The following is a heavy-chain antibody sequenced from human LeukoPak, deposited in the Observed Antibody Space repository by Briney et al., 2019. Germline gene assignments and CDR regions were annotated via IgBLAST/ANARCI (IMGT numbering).Heavy chain of an antibody. V-gene: IGHV4-39*01. J-gene: IGHJ5*02. CDR2: LLYNGRT. Sequence: SETLSLTRTVSGGALSSSSYYWGWIRQSPGEGLEWIGSLLYNGRTYYNPSLKSRVTMSVDTSKNQFSLKLTSVTAADTATYYCTRTPPATHYDFWSGSYTGWFDPWGQGTLVTVSS. CDR1: GGALSSSSYY. CDR3: TRTPPATHYDFWSGSYTGWFDP. D-gene: IGHD3-3*01.